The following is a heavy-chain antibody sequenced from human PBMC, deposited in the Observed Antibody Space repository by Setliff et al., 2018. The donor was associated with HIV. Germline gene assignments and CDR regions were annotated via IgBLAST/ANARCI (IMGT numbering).Heavy chain of an antibody. J-gene: IGHJ4*02. CDR1: GDSVSSRSYY. Sequence: SETLSLTCTVSGDSVSSRSYYWSWIRQPPGKGLEWIGYIYYSGSTNYNPSLKSRVTISVDTSKNHFSLKLRSVTAADTAVYYCAKGKDYYVSGSPFDYWGQGTLVTVSS. D-gene: IGHD3-10*01. V-gene: IGHV4-61*03. CDR2: IYYSGST. CDR3: AKGKDYYVSGSPFDY.